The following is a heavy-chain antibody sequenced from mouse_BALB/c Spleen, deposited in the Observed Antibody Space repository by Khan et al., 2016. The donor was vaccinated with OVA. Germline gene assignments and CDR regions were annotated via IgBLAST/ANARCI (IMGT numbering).Heavy chain of an antibody. D-gene: IGHD2-3*01. Sequence: VQLQESGAELVRPGASVKLSCKTSGYIFTSYWIHWVKQRSGQGLEWIARIYPGTNSSYYNEIFMGKATLTADKSSSTAYMQLSSLKSEDSAVYFCARDGPDGAWFVYWGQGTLVTVSA. CDR1: GYIFTSYW. J-gene: IGHJ3*01. CDR3: ARDGPDGAWFVY. CDR2: IYPGTNSS. V-gene: IGHV1-76*01.